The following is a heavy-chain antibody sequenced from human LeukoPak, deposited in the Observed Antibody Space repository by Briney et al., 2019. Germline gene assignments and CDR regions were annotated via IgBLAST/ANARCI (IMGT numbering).Heavy chain of an antibody. V-gene: IGHV4-30-4*08. D-gene: IGHD3-22*01. J-gene: IGHJ6*02. CDR3: ARDRSSGYYPYYGMDV. CDR1: GGSISSGDYY. Sequence: SSQTLSLTCTVSGGSISSGDYYWSWIRQPPGKGLEWIGYIYYSGSTYYNPSLKSRVTISVDTSKNQFSLKLSSVTAADTAVYYCARDRSSGYYPYYGMDVWGQGTTVTVSS. CDR2: IYYSGST.